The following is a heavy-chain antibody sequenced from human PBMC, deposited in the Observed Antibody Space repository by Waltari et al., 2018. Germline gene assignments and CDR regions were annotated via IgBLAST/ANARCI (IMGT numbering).Heavy chain of an antibody. CDR1: GYSISSGYY. CDR3: ASGMIVVVIAY. J-gene: IGHJ4*02. V-gene: IGHV4-38-2*01. CDR2: IYHSGST. D-gene: IGHD3-22*01. Sequence: QVQLQESGPGLVKPSETLSLTCAVSGYSISSGYYWGWIRQPPGKGLGWIGSIYHSGSTYYNPSLKSRVTISVDTSKNQFSLKLSSVTAADTAVYYCASGMIVVVIAYWGQGTLVTVSS.